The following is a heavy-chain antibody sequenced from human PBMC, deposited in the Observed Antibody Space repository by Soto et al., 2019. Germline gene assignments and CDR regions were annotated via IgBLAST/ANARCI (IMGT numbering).Heavy chain of an antibody. CDR3: ARGVYSSILNFDY. J-gene: IGHJ4*02. CDR1: GFTFSSYG. D-gene: IGHD6-13*01. Sequence: PGGSLRLSCAASGFTFSSYGMHWVRQAPGKGLEWVAVIWYDGSNKYYADSVKGRFTISRDNSKNTLYLQMNSLRAEDTAVYYCARGVYSSILNFDYWGQGTLVTVSS. CDR2: IWYDGSNK. V-gene: IGHV3-33*01.